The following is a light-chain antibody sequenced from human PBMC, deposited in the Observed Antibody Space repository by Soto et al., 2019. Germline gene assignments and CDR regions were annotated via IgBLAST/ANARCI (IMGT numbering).Light chain of an antibody. CDR2: AAS. V-gene: IGKV1-5*01. J-gene: IGKJ5*01. Sequence: DMRMTQSPATLSASVGDRVTITCWASQSISRWLNWYQQKKGKAPKLLIYAASTLQSGVPSRLSGSGYGTELTITISSLQTEDFETYYCQQFNSYPITFGQGTRLEIK. CDR3: QQFNSYPIT. CDR1: QSISRW.